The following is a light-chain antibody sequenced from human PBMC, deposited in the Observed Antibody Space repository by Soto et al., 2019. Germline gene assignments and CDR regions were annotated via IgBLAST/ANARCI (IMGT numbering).Light chain of an antibody. V-gene: IGKV3-20*01. Sequence: EIVLTQSPGTLSLSPGERATFSCRASQSVSSSYIAWSQQKRGQAPRRLIYGASIRATGIPDRFSGSGSGTDFTLTISRLEPEDFALYYCQQYHTSPLTFGQGTKVDIK. CDR1: QSVSSSY. CDR3: QQYHTSPLT. J-gene: IGKJ1*01. CDR2: GAS.